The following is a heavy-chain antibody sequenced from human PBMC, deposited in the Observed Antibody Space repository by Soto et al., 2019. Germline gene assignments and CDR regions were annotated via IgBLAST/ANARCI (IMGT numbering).Heavy chain of an antibody. D-gene: IGHD1-1*01. J-gene: IGHJ6*03. V-gene: IGHV4-59*08. Sequence: QVQLQESGPGLVRPSETLSLTCSVSDGSISGLYWTWVRQSPGQGLEWIWWTYSSGTTNYNPSLKSRVTFAVDTSKNQFSLMRTSVTGADVAIYYCARLRNHYFMDAWGQGTTV. CDR3: ARLRNHYFMDA. CDR2: TYSSGTT. CDR1: DGSISGLY.